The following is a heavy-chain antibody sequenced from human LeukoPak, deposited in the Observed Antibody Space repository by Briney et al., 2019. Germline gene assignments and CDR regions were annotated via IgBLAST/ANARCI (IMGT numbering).Heavy chain of an antibody. CDR2: IYTSGST. J-gene: IGHJ3*02. V-gene: IGHV4-4*07. D-gene: IGHD6-6*01. CDR3: ARDRSVIAASAPFDI. Sequence: SETLSLTCTVSGGSISSYYWSWIRQPAGKGLEWIGRIYTSGSTNYNPSLKSRVTMSVDTSKNQFSLKLSSVTAADTAVYYCARDRSVIAASAPFDIWGQGTMVTVSS. CDR1: GGSISSYY.